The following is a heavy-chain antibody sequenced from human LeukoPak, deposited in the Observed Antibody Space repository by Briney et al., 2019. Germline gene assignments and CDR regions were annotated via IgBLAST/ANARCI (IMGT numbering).Heavy chain of an antibody. V-gene: IGHV1-46*01. CDR1: GYTFCRYY. Sequence: GASVKVSCKASGYTFCRYYIHWVRQAPGQGLEWMAMTNPSGGSTTYVQKFQGRVTITRDTSTMTVYMELSSLRSEDTAVYYCAREFAAMVPNGFDIWGQGTMVTVSP. J-gene: IGHJ3*02. CDR3: AREFAAMVPNGFDI. D-gene: IGHD5-18*01. CDR2: TNPSGGST.